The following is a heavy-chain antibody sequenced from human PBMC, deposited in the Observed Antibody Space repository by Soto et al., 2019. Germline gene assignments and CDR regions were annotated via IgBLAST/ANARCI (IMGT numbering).Heavy chain of an antibody. D-gene: IGHD1-1*01. CDR1: GFSFSVHW. CDR2: IKEDGSDK. Sequence: PGGSLRLSCAASGFSFSVHWMSWVRQAPGKGLEWVASIKEDGSDKFYVDSVKGRFTISRDNAKNSLYLQMSSLRGEDTAVYYCASVHAGYWGQGTLVTVSS. V-gene: IGHV3-7*03. J-gene: IGHJ4*02. CDR3: ASVHAGY.